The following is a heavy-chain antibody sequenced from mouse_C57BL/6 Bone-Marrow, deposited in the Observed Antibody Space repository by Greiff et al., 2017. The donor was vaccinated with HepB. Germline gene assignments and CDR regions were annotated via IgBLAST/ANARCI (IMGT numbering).Heavy chain of an antibody. CDR1: GYTFTSYW. CDR3: ARDGDYYGSSFHYYAMDY. V-gene: IGHV1-64*01. D-gene: IGHD1-1*01. Sequence: QVQLQQPGAELVKPGASVKLSCKASGYTFTSYWMHWVKQRPGQGLEWIGMIHPNSGSTNYNEKFKSKATLTVAKSSSTAYMQLSSLTSEDSAVYYCARDGDYYGSSFHYYAMDYWGQGTSVTVSS. J-gene: IGHJ4*01. CDR2: IHPNSGST.